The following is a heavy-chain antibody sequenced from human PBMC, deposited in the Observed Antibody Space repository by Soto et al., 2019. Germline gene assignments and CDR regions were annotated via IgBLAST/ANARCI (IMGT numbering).Heavy chain of an antibody. CDR1: GYTFTSYG. V-gene: IGHV1-18*01. D-gene: IGHD3-22*01. Sequence: VQLVQSGAEVKKPGASVKVSCKASGYTFTSYGFSWVRQAPGQGLEWMGWISAYNDNTNYGQKFQGRVTMTTDTSTSTAYMELRSLRSDDTAVYYCARDQRYYYDSSGFYRWDHWGQGTLVTVSS. J-gene: IGHJ4*02. CDR3: ARDQRYYYDSSGFYRWDH. CDR2: ISAYNDNT.